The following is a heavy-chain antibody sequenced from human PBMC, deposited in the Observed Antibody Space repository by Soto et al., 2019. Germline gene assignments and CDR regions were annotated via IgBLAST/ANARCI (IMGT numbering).Heavy chain of an antibody. D-gene: IGHD1-20*01. CDR2: IYSSGST. V-gene: IGHV4-4*07. CDR1: GYSISSYY. J-gene: IGHJ3*02. CDR3: ARGRITGSHGGFDI. Sequence: XETLSLTCAASGYSISSYYWSWIRQPSGKGLEWVGRIYSSGSTNYNPSLKSRVTMLVDPSKNQFSLKLSSGTAADTGVYYCARGRITGSHGGFDIWGQGTMVTVSS.